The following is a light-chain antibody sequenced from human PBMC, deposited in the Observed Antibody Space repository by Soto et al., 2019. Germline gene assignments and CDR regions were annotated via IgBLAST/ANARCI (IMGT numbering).Light chain of an antibody. CDR2: DAS. Sequence: EIVLTQSPGTLSLSPGERATLSCMASQSVSSSYLAWYQQKPGQAPRPLIYDASSRATGIPDRFSGSGSGTDFTLTISRLEPEDFAVYYCQQYGSSPVTFGPGTKVDIK. J-gene: IGKJ3*01. V-gene: IGKV3-20*01. CDR1: QSVSSSY. CDR3: QQYGSSPVT.